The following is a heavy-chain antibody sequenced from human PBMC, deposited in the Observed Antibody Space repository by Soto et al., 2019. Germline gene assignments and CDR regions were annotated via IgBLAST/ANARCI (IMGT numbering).Heavy chain of an antibody. J-gene: IGHJ4*02. CDR2: ISRSSNTR. CDR3: ARGVWGYGDRSSDY. Sequence: EVQLVESGGGLVQPGGSLRLSCAASGFTFSSYSMNWVRQAPGKGLEWVSYISRSSNTRYYADSVKGRFTISRDNAKNSLYLQMNSLRDEDTAVYYCARGVWGYGDRSSDYWGQGTLVTVSS. CDR1: GFTFSSYS. V-gene: IGHV3-48*02. D-gene: IGHD4-17*01.